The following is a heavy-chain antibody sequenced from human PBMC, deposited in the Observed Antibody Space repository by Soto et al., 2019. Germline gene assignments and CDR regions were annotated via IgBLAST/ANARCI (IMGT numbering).Heavy chain of an antibody. Sequence: QVQLVQSGAEVKKPGSSVKVSCKASGGTFSSYAISWVRQAPGQGLEWMGGIIPIFGTANYAQKFQGRVTIIADESTSTAYMELSSLRSEDTGVYYCARSVSFRYQLLKRGMDVWGQGTTVTVSS. D-gene: IGHD2-2*01. CDR2: IIPIFGTA. J-gene: IGHJ6*02. V-gene: IGHV1-69*01. CDR3: ARSVSFRYQLLKRGMDV. CDR1: GGTFSSYA.